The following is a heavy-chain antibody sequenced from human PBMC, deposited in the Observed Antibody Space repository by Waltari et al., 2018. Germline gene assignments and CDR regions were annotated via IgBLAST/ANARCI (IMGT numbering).Heavy chain of an antibody. Sequence: EVQLVESGGGLVQPGRSLRLSCTASGFTFGDYAMSWVRQAPGKGLEGGGFIRSKDYGGSTEFAASVKGRFTISIDDSKSIAYLQMNSLKTEDTAVYYCTRARDMIFGVVSKNWGQGTLVTVSS. CDR3: TRARDMIFGVVSKN. D-gene: IGHD3-3*01. J-gene: IGHJ4*02. V-gene: IGHV3-49*04. CDR2: IRSKDYGGST. CDR1: GFTFGDYA.